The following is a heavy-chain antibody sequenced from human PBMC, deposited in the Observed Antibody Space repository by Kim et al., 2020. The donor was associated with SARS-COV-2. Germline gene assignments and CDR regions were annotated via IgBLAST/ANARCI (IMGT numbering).Heavy chain of an antibody. CDR2: IIPIFGTA. V-gene: IGHV1-69*13. Sequence: SVKVSCKASGGTFSSYAISWVRQAPGQGLEWMGGIIPIFGTANYAQKCQGRVTITADESTSTAYMELSSLRSEDTAVYYCARDQVGYYDSSGYSEAFDYWGQGTLVTLSS. J-gene: IGHJ4*02. CDR1: GGTFSSYA. D-gene: IGHD3-22*01. CDR3: ARDQVGYYDSSGYSEAFDY.